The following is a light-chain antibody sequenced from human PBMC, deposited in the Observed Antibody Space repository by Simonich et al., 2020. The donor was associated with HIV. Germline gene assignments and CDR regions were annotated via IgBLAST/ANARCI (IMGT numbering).Light chain of an antibody. V-gene: IGKV1-5*03. Sequence: DIQMTQSPSTLSASVGDRVTITCRASQSISSWLAWYQQKPGKAPKLLIYKASSLESGVPSRFSGNGSGTEFTLTISSLQPDDFATYFCQQYNNYWTFGQGTKVEI. CDR2: KAS. J-gene: IGKJ1*01. CDR1: QSISSW. CDR3: QQYNNYWT.